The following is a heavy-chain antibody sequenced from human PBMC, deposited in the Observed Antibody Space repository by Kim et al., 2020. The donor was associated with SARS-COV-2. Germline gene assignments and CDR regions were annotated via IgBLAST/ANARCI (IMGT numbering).Heavy chain of an antibody. Sequence: SETLSLTCTVSGGSISSYYWSWIRQPPGKGLEWIGYIYYSGSTNYNPSLKSRVTISVDTSKNQFSLKLSSVTAADTAVYYCARALGDFGVVADNWFDPWGQGTLVTVSS. D-gene: IGHD3-3*01. CDR2: IYYSGST. J-gene: IGHJ5*02. CDR1: GGSISSYY. V-gene: IGHV4-59*13. CDR3: ARALGDFGVVADNWFDP.